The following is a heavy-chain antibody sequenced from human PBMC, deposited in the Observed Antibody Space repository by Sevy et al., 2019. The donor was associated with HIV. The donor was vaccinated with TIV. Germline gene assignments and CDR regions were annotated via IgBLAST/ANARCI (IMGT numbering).Heavy chain of an antibody. D-gene: IGHD5-12*01. CDR2: ISPGGGST. CDR1: GFTFISYA. Sequence: GGSLRLSCAASGFTFISYAMSWVRQAPGKGREWVSTISPGGGSTYYADSVKGRFSISRDNSRNTVDLQINSLRADDTAVYYCAKEQISGYDWGQGTLVTVSS. J-gene: IGHJ4*02. V-gene: IGHV3-23*01. CDR3: AKEQISGYD.